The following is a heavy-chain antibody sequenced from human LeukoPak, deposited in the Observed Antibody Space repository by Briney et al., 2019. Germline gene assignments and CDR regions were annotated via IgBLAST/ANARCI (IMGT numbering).Heavy chain of an antibody. D-gene: IGHD1-14*01. CDR1: GGSISTTSYY. J-gene: IGHJ4*02. Sequence: SETLSLTCTVSGGSISTTSYYWGWIRQPPGKGLEWIANIYYSGSTYYNPSLKRRVTISLDTSKNQFSLKLTSVTAADTAIYYCARLSIMSYPTYFFDFWGQGTLVTVSS. V-gene: IGHV4-39*01. CDR2: IYYSGST. CDR3: ARLSIMSYPTYFFDF.